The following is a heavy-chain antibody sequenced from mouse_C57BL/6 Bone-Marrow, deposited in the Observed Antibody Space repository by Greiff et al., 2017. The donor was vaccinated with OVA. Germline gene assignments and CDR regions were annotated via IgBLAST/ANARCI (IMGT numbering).Heavy chain of an antibody. D-gene: IGHD2-3*01. CDR2: IYPSDSET. J-gene: IGHJ3*01. CDR3: ARTGDGYYVGFAY. Sequence: QVQLKQSGAELVRPGSSVKLSCKASGYTFTSYWMDWVKQRPGQGLEWIGNIYPSDSETHYNQKFKDKATLTVDKSSSTAYMQLSSLTSEDSAVYYCARTGDGYYVGFAYWGQGTLVTVSA. V-gene: IGHV1-61*01. CDR1: GYTFTSYW.